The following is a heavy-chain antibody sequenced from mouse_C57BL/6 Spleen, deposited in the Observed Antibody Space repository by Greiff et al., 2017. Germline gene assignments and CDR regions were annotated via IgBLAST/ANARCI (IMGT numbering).Heavy chain of an antibody. V-gene: IGHV1-81*01. D-gene: IGHD2-2*01. J-gene: IGHJ4*01. Sequence: QVHVTQSGAELARPGASVKLSCKASGYTFTSYGISWVKQRTGQGLEWIGEIYPRSGNTYYNEKFKGKATLTADKSSSTAYMELRSLTSEDSAVYFCARREGYYYAMDYWGQGTSVTVSS. CDR2: IYPRSGNT. CDR1: GYTFTSYG. CDR3: ARREGYYYAMDY.